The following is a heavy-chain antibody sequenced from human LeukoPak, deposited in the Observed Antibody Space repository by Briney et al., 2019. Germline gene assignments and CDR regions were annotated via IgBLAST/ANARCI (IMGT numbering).Heavy chain of an antibody. Sequence: PSETLSLTCAVYGGSFSGYYWSWIRQPPGKGLEWIGEINHSGSTNYNPSLKSRVTISVDTSKNQFSLKLSSVTAADTAVYYGARERGYCSSTSCYTYYYYGMDGWGQGTTVTVS. V-gene: IGHV4-34*01. D-gene: IGHD2-2*02. CDR3: ARERGYCSSTSCYTYYYYGMDG. J-gene: IGHJ6*02. CDR1: GGSFSGYY. CDR2: INHSGST.